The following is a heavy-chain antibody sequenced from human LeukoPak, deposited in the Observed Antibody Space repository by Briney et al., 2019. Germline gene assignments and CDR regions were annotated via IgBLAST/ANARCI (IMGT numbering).Heavy chain of an antibody. CDR1: GYTFTGYY. J-gene: IGHJ3*02. Sequence: ASVKVSCKASGYTFTGYYMHWVRQAPGQGLEWMGWINPNSGGTNYAQKFQGRVTMTRDTSISTAYMELSRLRSDDTAVYYCARAPGYCSSTSCYSDAFDIWGQGTMVTVSS. CDR3: ARAPGYCSSTSCYSDAFDI. V-gene: IGHV1-2*02. CDR2: INPNSGGT. D-gene: IGHD2-2*01.